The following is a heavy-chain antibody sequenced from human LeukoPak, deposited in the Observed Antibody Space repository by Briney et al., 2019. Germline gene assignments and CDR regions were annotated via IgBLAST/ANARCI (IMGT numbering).Heavy chain of an antibody. J-gene: IGHJ6*03. D-gene: IGHD5-18*01. Sequence: ASVTVSCKASGYTFTSYGISWVRQAPGQGLEWMGWISAYNGNTNYAQKLQGRVTMTTDTSTSTAYMELRSLRSDDTAVYYCARVISYGSHYYYYMDVWGKGTTVTVSS. V-gene: IGHV1-18*01. CDR3: ARVISYGSHYYYYMDV. CDR2: ISAYNGNT. CDR1: GYTFTSYG.